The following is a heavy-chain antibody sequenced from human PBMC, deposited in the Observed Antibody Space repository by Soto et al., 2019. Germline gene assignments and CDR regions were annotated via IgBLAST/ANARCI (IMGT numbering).Heavy chain of an antibody. J-gene: IGHJ4*02. CDR1: DGSISNYY. CDR2: IHYSGST. Sequence: PSETLSLTCTVSDGSISNYYWSWIRQPPGKGLEWIGYIHYSGSTNYNASLKSRVTISVDTSKVQFFLKLSSVTAADTAVYYCARHYDILTGYYTPLEYWGQGTLVTVSS. D-gene: IGHD3-9*01. V-gene: IGHV4-59*08. CDR3: ARHYDILTGYYTPLEY.